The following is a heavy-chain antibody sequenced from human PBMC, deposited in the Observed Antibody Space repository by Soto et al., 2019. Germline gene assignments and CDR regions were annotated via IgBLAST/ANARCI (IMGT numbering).Heavy chain of an antibody. J-gene: IGHJ4*02. D-gene: IGHD6-13*01. Sequence: PGGSLRLSCAASGFTFSSYWMSWVRQAPGKGLEWVANIKQDGSEKYYVDSVKGRFTISRDNAKNSLYLQMNSLRAEDTAVYYCARDRLAAAGMRRRPIDYWGQGTLVTVSS. CDR1: GFTFSSYW. CDR3: ARDRLAAAGMRRRPIDY. V-gene: IGHV3-7*01. CDR2: IKQDGSEK.